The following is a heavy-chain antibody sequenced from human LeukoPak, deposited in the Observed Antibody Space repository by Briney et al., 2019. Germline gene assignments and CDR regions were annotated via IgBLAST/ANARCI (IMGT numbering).Heavy chain of an antibody. V-gene: IGHV3-48*02. CDR2: ITGGSGDI. CDR3: ARAYYDISGYYHFDS. Sequence: GGSLRLSCVASGFIFTSYTMNWVRQAPGKGLERVSYITGGSGDIFYADSVRGRFTTSRDNAKNSLFLLMTSLRDEDTAVYFCARAYYDISGYYHFDSWGQGTLVTVSS. J-gene: IGHJ4*02. D-gene: IGHD3-22*01. CDR1: GFIFTSYT.